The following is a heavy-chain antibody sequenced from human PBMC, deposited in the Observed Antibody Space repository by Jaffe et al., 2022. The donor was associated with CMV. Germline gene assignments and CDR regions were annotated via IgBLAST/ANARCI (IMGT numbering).Heavy chain of an antibody. D-gene: IGHD3-10*01. V-gene: IGHV3-21*01. CDR3: ARGVVNPDYYGSGDAFDI. CDR1: GFTFSSYS. J-gene: IGHJ3*02. CDR2: ISSSSSYI. Sequence: EVQLVESGGGLVKPGGSLRLSCAASGFTFSSYSMNWVRQAPGKGLEWVSSISSSSSYIYYADSVKGRFTISRDNAKNSLYLQMNSLRAEDTAVYYCARGVVNPDYYGSGDAFDIWGQGTMVTVSS.